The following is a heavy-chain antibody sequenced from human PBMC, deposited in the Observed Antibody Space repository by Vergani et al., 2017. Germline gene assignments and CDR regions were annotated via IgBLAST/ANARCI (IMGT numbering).Heavy chain of an antibody. D-gene: IGHD2-2*01. Sequence: QVQLVQSGAEVKKPGSSVKVSCKASGGTFSSYAISWVRQAPGQGLEWMGGTIPIFGTANYAQKFQGRVTITADESTSTAYMELSSLRSEDTAVYYCARGGIVVVPAATRVDYYYMDVWGKGTTVTVSS. J-gene: IGHJ6*03. CDR1: GGTFSSYA. CDR2: TIPIFGTA. CDR3: ARGGIVVVPAATRVDYYYMDV. V-gene: IGHV1-69*01.